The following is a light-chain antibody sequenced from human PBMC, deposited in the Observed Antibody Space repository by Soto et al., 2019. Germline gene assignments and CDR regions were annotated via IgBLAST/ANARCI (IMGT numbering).Light chain of an antibody. Sequence: EIVLTQSPATLSLSPGERATLSCRASQSVSSYLAWYQQKPGQAPRLLIYDASNRATGIPARFSGSGSGTDFTLTISSLEPEDFAVYYCRQRNHWLPTFGGGTKGEIK. J-gene: IGKJ4*01. CDR3: RQRNHWLPT. V-gene: IGKV3-11*01. CDR2: DAS. CDR1: QSVSSY.